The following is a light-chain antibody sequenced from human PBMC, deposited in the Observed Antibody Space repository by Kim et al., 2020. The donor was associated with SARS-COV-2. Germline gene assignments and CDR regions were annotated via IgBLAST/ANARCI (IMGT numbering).Light chain of an antibody. J-gene: IGKJ1*01. V-gene: IGKV3D-15*01. CDR3: QQYNNWPGT. CDR2: GAS. CDR1: QSVSRN. Sequence: VSPGERATLSCRATQSVSRNLAWYQQKPGQAPRLLIYGASTRATGIPARFSGSGSGTEFTFTISSLQSEDFAVYYCQQYNNWPGTFGQGTKVDIK.